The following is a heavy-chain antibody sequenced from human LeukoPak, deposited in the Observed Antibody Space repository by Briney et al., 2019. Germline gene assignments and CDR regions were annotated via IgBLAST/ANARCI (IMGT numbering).Heavy chain of an antibody. V-gene: IGHV3-7*01. CDR3: ARDLTYYDILTGYYNPAFFDY. Sequence: GGSLRLSCAASGFTFSSYGMHWVRQAPGKELEWVANIKQDGSEKYYVDSVKGRFTISRDNAKNSLYLQMNSLRAEDTAVYYCARDLTYYDILTGYYNPAFFDYWGQGTLVTVSS. CDR1: GFTFSSYG. D-gene: IGHD3-9*01. J-gene: IGHJ4*02. CDR2: IKQDGSEK.